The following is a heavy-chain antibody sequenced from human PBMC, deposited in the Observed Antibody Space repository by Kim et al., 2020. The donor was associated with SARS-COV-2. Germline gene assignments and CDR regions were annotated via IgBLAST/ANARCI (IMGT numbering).Heavy chain of an antibody. V-gene: IGHV3-74*03. Sequence: ESLITYADSVKGRFTISRDNAKATLYLQMNSLRAEDTAVYYCVALGASISWGQGTLVTVSS. CDR2: ESLI. J-gene: IGHJ5*02. CDR3: VALGASIS. D-gene: IGHD3-16*01.